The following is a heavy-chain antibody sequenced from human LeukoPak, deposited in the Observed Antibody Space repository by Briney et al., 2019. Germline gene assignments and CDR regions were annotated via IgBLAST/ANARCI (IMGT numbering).Heavy chain of an antibody. D-gene: IGHD6-13*01. Sequence: QPGGSLRLSCSASGFTFSSYAMHWVREAPGKGLEYVSAISSNGGSTYYADSVKGRFTISRDNSKNTLYLQMSSLRAEDTAVYYCVKVAQEQQLVPEWGQGTLVTVSS. CDR1: GFTFSSYA. V-gene: IGHV3-64D*09. CDR2: ISSNGGST. CDR3: VKVAQEQQLVPE. J-gene: IGHJ4*02.